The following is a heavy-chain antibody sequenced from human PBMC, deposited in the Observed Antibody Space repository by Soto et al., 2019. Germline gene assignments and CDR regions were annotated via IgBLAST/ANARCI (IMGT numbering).Heavy chain of an antibody. D-gene: IGHD7-27*01. CDR1: GGSISSGGYY. Sequence: SETLSLTCTVSGGSISSGGYYWSWIRQHPGKGLEWIGYIYYSGSTYYNPSLKSRVTISVDTSKNQFSLKLSSVTAADTAVYYCAREASNWAFDHWGQGTLVTVSS. J-gene: IGHJ4*02. CDR3: AREASNWAFDH. CDR2: IYYSGST. V-gene: IGHV4-31*03.